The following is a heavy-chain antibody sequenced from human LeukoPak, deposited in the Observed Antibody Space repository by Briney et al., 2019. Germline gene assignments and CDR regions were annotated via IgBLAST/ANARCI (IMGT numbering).Heavy chain of an antibody. CDR2: ISSSSSTI. D-gene: IGHD4-17*01. V-gene: IGHV3-48*01. CDR1: GFTFSSYS. CDR3: ARASATVTTWIDY. J-gene: IGHJ4*02. Sequence: GGSLRLSCAASGFTFSSYSMNWVHQAPGKGLEWVSYISSSSSTIYYADSVKGRFTISRDNAKNSLYLQMNSLRAEDTAVYYCARASATVTTWIDYWGQGTLVTVSS.